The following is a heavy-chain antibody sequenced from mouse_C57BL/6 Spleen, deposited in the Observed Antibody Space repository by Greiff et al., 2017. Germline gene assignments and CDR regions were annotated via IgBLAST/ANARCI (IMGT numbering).Heavy chain of an antibody. CDR1: GFTFSDYG. D-gene: IGHD5-5*01. V-gene: IGHV5-17*01. Sequence: EVQVVESGGGLVKPGGSLKLSCAASGFTFSDYGMHWVRQAPEKGLEWVAYISSGSSTIYYADTVKGRFTITRDNAKNTLFLQMTSLRSEDAAMYYCARTTSYCYAMDYWGQGTSVTVSS. CDR2: ISSGSSTI. CDR3: ARTTSYCYAMDY. J-gene: IGHJ4*01.